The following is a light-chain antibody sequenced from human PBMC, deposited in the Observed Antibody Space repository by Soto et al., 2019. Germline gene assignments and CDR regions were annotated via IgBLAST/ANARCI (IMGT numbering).Light chain of an antibody. CDR1: SSDVGGYNY. Sequence: QSALTQPASVSGSPGQSITISCTGTSSDVGGYNYVSWYQQHPGKAPKLVIYGVTYRPSGVSARFSGSKFQNTASLTISGLHAEEEDDYYCSSFRSGSVVLFGGVTKVTVL. J-gene: IGLJ3*02. V-gene: IGLV2-14*01. CDR2: GVT. CDR3: SSFRSGSVVL.